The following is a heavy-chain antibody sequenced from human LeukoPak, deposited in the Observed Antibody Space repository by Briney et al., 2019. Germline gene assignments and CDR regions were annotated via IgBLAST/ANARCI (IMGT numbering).Heavy chain of an antibody. Sequence: PSETLSLTCTVSGGSISSGGYYWSWIRQHPGKGLEWIGYIYYSGSTYYNPSLTSRVTISVDTSKNQFSLKLSSVTAADTAVYYCARIRSSSSPIDYWGQGTLVTVSS. CDR3: ARIRSSSSPIDY. CDR2: IYYSGST. D-gene: IGHD6-6*01. V-gene: IGHV4-31*03. CDR1: GGSISSGGYY. J-gene: IGHJ4*02.